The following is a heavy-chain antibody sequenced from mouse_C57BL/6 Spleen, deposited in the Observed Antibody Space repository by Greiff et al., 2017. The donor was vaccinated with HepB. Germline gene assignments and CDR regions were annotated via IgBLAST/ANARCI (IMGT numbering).Heavy chain of an antibody. CDR1: GYAFSGSW. CDR3: GRSQSPNWYYFDY. CDR2: IYTGAGDT. D-gene: IGHD4-1*01. J-gene: IGHJ2*01. V-gene: IGHV1-82*01. Sequence: VQLQESGPELVKPGASVKISCKASGYAFSGSWMNWVKQRPGKGLEWLGRIYTGAGDTNYNGKFKGKATVTADKSSSTSYMQLRRLTSEDSSVYSCGRSQSPNWYYFDYWGQGTTLTVSS.